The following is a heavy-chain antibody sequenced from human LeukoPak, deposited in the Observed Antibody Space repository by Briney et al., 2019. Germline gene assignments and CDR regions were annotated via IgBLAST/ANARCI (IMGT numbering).Heavy chain of an antibody. V-gene: IGHV3-23*01. D-gene: IGHD3-10*01. CDR2: ISGSGGST. Sequence: PGGSLRLSCAASGFTFSSYAMTWVRQAPGKGLEWVSGISGSGGSTYFADSVKGRFTISRDNSKNTLFLEMNSVRAEDTAVYYCAKERFSSMIVRGLYPWGQGTLVTVSS. CDR3: AKERFSSMIVRGLYP. CDR1: GFTFSSYA. J-gene: IGHJ5*02.